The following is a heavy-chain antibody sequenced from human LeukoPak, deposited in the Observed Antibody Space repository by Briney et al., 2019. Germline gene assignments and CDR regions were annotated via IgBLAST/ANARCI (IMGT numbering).Heavy chain of an antibody. CDR3: ARDYYDSSGYEYFQH. Sequence: GGSLRLSCAASGFSFSSYGMHWVRQAPGKGLEWVAVIWYDGINKYYADFVKGRFSISRDNSKKTLYLQMNSLRAEDTAVYYCARDYYDSSGYEYFQHWGQGTLVTVSS. J-gene: IGHJ1*01. CDR2: IWYDGINK. CDR1: GFSFSSYG. V-gene: IGHV3-33*08. D-gene: IGHD3-22*01.